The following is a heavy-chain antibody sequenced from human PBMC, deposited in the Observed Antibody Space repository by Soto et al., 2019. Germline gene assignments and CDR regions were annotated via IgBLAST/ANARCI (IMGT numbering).Heavy chain of an antibody. CDR1: GFTFSSYA. V-gene: IGHV3-30-3*01. J-gene: IGHJ3*02. Sequence: QVQLVESGGGVVQPGRSLRLSCAASGFTFSSYAMHWVRQAPGKGLEWVAVISYDGSNKYYADSVKGRFTISRDNSKNTLYLQMNSLRAEDTAVYYCARGKASIEARLYAFDIWGQGTMVTVSS. CDR2: ISYDGSNK. D-gene: IGHD6-6*01. CDR3: ARGKASIEARLYAFDI.